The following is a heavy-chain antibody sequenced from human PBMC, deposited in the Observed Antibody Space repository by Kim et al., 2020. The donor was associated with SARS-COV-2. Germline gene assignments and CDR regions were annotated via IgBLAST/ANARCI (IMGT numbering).Heavy chain of an antibody. CDR2: T. Sequence: TYYNPSLKSRVAISVATSKNQFSLKLTSVTAADTAVYYCARPYTSGTYDNWGQGTLVIVSS. CDR3: ARPYTSGTYDN. J-gene: IGHJ4*02. V-gene: IGHV4-39*01. D-gene: IGHD6-19*01.